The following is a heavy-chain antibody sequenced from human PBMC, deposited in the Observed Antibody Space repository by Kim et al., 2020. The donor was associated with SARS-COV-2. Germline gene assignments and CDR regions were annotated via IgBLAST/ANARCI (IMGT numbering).Heavy chain of an antibody. D-gene: IGHD5-12*01. V-gene: IGHV4-61*07. J-gene: IGHJ4*02. CDR3: ARHYGGYVTGLDY. Sequence: YSPSLKSRVTISVDTSKNQFSLKLSSMTTADTAVYYCARHYGGYVTGLDYWGQGSLVTVSS.